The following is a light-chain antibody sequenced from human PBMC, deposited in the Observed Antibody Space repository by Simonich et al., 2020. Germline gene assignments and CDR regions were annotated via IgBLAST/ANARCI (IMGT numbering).Light chain of an antibody. V-gene: IGLV2-14*01. J-gene: IGLJ2*01. CDR1: SSDVGGYNH. CDR2: DVS. Sequence: QSALTQPASVSGSPGQSITISCTVTSSDVGGYNHVSWYQQHPGKAPKLLIYDVSKRPSGVSHRFSGSKSGNTASLTISGLQAEDEADYYCSSYTSSSTLVFGGGTKLTVL. CDR3: SSYTSSSTLV.